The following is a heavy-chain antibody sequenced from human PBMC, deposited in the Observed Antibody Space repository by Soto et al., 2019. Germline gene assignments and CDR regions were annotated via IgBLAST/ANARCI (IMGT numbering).Heavy chain of an antibody. CDR3: ATVRELLHWYFDL. Sequence: ASVKVSCKVSGHTLTEFSMHWVRQVTGKGLEWMGGFDREDGDTIYAQKFQGRVTMTEDTSTDTAYMELTSLRSEDTAVYYCATVRELLHWYFDLWGRGTLVTVSS. D-gene: IGHD1-26*01. V-gene: IGHV1-24*01. CDR1: GHTLTEFS. J-gene: IGHJ2*01. CDR2: FDREDGDT.